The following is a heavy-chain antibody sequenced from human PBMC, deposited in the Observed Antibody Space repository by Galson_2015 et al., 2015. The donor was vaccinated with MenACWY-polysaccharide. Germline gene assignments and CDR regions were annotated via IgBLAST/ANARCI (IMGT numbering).Heavy chain of an antibody. J-gene: IGHJ6*02. V-gene: IGHV3-30-3*01. CDR1: GFTFNSYA. CDR2: ISYDETNK. Sequence: SLRLSCAASGFTFNSYAMHWVRQAPGKGLEWVAVISYDETNKYYADSVKGRFTISRDNSKNTLYLQVNSLRAEDAAVYYCARDYCSRTSCYGLDVWGQGTTVIVSS. CDR3: ARDYCSRTSCYGLDV. D-gene: IGHD2-2*01.